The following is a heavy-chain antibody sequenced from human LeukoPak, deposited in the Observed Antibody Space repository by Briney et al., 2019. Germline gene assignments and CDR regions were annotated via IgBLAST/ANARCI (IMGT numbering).Heavy chain of an antibody. D-gene: IGHD4-17*01. CDR3: ARTNDYGDYGPLGY. J-gene: IGHJ4*02. CDR2: IYYSGST. CDR1: GGSFSGYY. V-gene: IGHV4-34*09. Sequence: SETLSLTCAVYGGSFSGYYWSWIRQPPGKGLEWIGYIYYSGSTYYNPSLKSRVTISVDTSKNQFSLKLSSVTAADTAVYYCARTNDYGDYGPLGYWGQGTLVTVSS.